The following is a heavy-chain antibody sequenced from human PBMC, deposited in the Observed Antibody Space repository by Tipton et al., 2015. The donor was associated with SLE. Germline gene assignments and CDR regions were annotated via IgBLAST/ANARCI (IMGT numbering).Heavy chain of an antibody. V-gene: IGHV4-59*11. Sequence: TLSLTCTVSGGSISSHYWSWIRQPPGKGLEWIGYIYLTGSTNYNPSLKSRVTISVDTSKNQFSLKLSSVTAADTAVYYCARGLVNWNYFDYWGQGTLVTVSS. CDR1: GGSISSHY. CDR2: IYLTGST. CDR3: ARGLVNWNYFDY. J-gene: IGHJ4*02. D-gene: IGHD1-20*01.